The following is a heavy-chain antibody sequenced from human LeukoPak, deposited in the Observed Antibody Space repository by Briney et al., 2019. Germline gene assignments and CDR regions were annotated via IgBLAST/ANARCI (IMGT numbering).Heavy chain of an antibody. D-gene: IGHD6-13*01. V-gene: IGHV3-20*01. CDR2: INWNGGSI. Sequence: GGSLRLSCAASGFTFDDYGMSWVRQVPGKGLEWVSGINWNGGSIGYADSVKGRFTISRDNAKNSLYLQMNSLRAEDTALYHCAGTSSSSWRNAFDIWGQGTVVTVSS. CDR1: GFTFDDYG. J-gene: IGHJ3*02. CDR3: AGTSSSSWRNAFDI.